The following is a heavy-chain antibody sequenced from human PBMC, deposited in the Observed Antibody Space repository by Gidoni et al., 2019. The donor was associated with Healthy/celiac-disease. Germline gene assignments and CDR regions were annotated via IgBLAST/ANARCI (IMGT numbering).Heavy chain of an antibody. Sequence: QVQLQQWGAGLLKPSETLSLTCAVYGGSFSGYYWSWIRQPPGKGLEWIGEINHSGSTNYNPSLKSRVTISVDTSKNQFSLKLSSVTAADTAVYYCARMRGYCSSTSCYFDYWGQGTLVTVSS. D-gene: IGHD2-2*01. CDR3: ARMRGYCSSTSCYFDY. CDR1: GGSFSGYY. V-gene: IGHV4-34*01. J-gene: IGHJ4*02. CDR2: INHSGST.